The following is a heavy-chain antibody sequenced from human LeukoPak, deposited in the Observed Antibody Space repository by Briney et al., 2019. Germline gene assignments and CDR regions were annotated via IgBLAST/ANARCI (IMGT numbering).Heavy chain of an antibody. J-gene: IGHJ5*02. V-gene: IGHV1-8*01. Sequence: ASVNVSFKSSGYTFTTYDINWVRQAAGQGLEWVGWMNPSSGNTGFAQKVQGRVTMTRDTSISTAYMELSSLRSEDTAVYYCARGRTSWYGTNNWFDPWGQGTLVTVSS. D-gene: IGHD6-13*01. CDR2: MNPSSGNT. CDR1: GYTFTTYD. CDR3: ARGRTSWYGTNNWFDP.